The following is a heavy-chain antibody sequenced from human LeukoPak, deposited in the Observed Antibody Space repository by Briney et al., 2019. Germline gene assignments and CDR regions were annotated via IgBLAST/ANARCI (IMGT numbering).Heavy chain of an antibody. CDR2: INHSGST. V-gene: IGHV4-34*01. D-gene: IGHD3-22*01. CDR3: ARGRGDSSGYYYFQH. J-gene: IGHJ1*01. Sequence: PGGSLRLSCAASGFTFSSYAMTWVRQPPGKGLEWIGEINHSGSTNYNPSLKSRVTISVDTSKNQFSLKLSSVTAADTAVYYCARGRGDSSGYYYFQHWGQGTLVTVSS. CDR1: GFTFSSYA.